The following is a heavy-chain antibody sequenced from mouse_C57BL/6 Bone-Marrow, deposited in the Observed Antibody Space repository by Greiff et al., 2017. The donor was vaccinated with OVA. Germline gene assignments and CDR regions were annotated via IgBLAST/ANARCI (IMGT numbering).Heavy chain of an antibody. CDR2: ISYDGSN. CDR3: AREGVGSWFAY. CDR1: GYSITSGYY. V-gene: IGHV3-6*01. Sequence: ESGPGLVKPSQSLSLTCSVTGYSITSGYYWNWIRQFPGNKLEWMGYISYDGSNNYNPSLKNRISITRDTSKNQFFLKLNSVTTEDTATYYCAREGVGSWFAYWGQGTLVTVSA. D-gene: IGHD1-1*02. J-gene: IGHJ3*01.